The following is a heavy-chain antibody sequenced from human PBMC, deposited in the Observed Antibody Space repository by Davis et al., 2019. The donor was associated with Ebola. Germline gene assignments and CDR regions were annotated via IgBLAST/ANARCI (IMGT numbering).Heavy chain of an antibody. V-gene: IGHV4-59*01. J-gene: IGHJ6*02. CDR1: GGSISSYY. CDR3: ARESYYYGMDV. Sequence: MPSETLSLTCTVSGGSISSYYWTWIRQPPGKGLEWIGYIFYSGSTNYNPSLKSRVTISVDTSKNQFSLKLSSVTAADTAVYYCARESYYYGMDVWGQGTTVTVSS. CDR2: IFYSGST.